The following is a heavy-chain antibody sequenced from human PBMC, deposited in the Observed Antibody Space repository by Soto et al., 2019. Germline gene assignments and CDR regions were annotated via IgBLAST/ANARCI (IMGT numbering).Heavy chain of an antibody. CDR2: IYHSGNT. D-gene: IGHD2-2*01. J-gene: IGHJ5*02. V-gene: IGHV4-38-2*02. Sequence: SSETLSLTCAVSGYSISSGYYWGWIRQSPGKGLQWIGEIYHSGNTRNNPSLKSRVTMSVDKSNNQFSLNLMSVTAADTATYYCARDSRTGCSSTDCYMSWGRGILVTVSS. CDR1: GYSISSGYY. CDR3: ARDSRTGCSSTDCYMS.